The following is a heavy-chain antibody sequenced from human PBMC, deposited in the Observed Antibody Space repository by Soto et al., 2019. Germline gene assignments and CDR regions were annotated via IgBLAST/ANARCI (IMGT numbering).Heavy chain of an antibody. J-gene: IGHJ6*02. CDR2: IYHTGTT. V-gene: IGHV4-30-2*01. CDR1: GDSITSVGYS. D-gene: IGHD3-3*01. Sequence: KASETLSLTCAVSGDSITSVGYSWSWIRQPPGKALEWIGYIYHTGTTYYTAALKSRVTISLDRSKNRISLSLNSVTAADTAVYYCAATVFGEYSHYALDVWGQGTTVTVYS. CDR3: AATVFGEYSHYALDV.